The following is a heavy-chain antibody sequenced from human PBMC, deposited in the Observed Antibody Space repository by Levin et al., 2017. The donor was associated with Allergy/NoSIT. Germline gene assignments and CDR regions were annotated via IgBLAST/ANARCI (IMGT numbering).Heavy chain of an antibody. CDR1: GFAFSTYT. Sequence: AGGSLRLSCAASGFAFSTYTMNWVRQAPGQGLEWVASIRRSSSHIFYADSVKGRFTISRDDAKNSLYLQMNSLRAEDTAVYYCASHYGLGNYGTGNWGQGTLVTVSS. CDR3: ASHYGLGNYGTGN. CDR2: IRRSSSHI. J-gene: IGHJ4*02. D-gene: IGHD3-10*01. V-gene: IGHV3-21*01.